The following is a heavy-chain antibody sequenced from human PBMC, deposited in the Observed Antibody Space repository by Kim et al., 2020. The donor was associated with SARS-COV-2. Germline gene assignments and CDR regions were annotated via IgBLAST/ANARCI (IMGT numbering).Heavy chain of an antibody. Sequence: GGSLRLSCAASGFTFSSYDMHWVRQATGKGLEWVSAIGTAGDTYYPGSVKGRFTISRENAKNSLYLQMNSLRAGDTAVYYCARGNYYDSSRYAFDIWGQGTMVTVSS. CDR2: IGTAGDT. J-gene: IGHJ3*02. D-gene: IGHD3-22*01. CDR3: ARGNYYDSSRYAFDI. CDR1: GFTFSSYD. V-gene: IGHV3-13*04.